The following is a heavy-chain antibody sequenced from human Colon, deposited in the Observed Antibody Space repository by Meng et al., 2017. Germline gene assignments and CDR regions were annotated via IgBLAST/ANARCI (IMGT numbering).Heavy chain of an antibody. V-gene: IGHV3-7*01. CDR2: IKHDGSEK. D-gene: IGHD4/OR15-4a*01. Sequence: GGSLRLSCTASGFPFPSSWMASIRQTPGKGLEWVANIKHDGSEKNHVDSVKGRVTVSRDNAENSLYLQMTSLRVEDTAIYYCVRDPNFSAFDIWGQGTMVTVSS. CDR1: GFPFPSSW. CDR3: VRDPNFSAFDI. J-gene: IGHJ3*02.